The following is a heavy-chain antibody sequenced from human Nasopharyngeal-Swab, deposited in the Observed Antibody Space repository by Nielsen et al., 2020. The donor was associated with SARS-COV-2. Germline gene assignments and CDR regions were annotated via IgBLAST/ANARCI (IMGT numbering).Heavy chain of an antibody. D-gene: IGHD6-19*01. CDR1: GGSISSGGYY. Sequence: SETLSLTCTVSGGSISSGGYYWSWIRQHPGKGLEWIGYIYYSGSTYYNPSLKSRVTISVDTSKNQFSLKLSSVTAADTAVYYCARGGYSSGWYRFFDYWGQGTLVTVSS. V-gene: IGHV4-31*03. CDR3: ARGGYSSGWYRFFDY. J-gene: IGHJ4*02. CDR2: IYYSGST.